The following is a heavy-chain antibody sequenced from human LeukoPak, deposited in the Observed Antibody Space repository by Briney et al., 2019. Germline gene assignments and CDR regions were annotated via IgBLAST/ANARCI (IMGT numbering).Heavy chain of an antibody. CDR1: GFTFSSYW. D-gene: IGHD3-3*01. CDR3: AKDTGRITIFGVAPVNWFDP. J-gene: IGHJ5*02. CDR2: INTDGSST. Sequence: PGGSLRLSCAASGFTFSSYWMHWVRQAPGKGLVWVSRINTDGSSTNYADSVKGRFTISRDNAKDTLYLQMNSLRAEDTAVYYCAKDTGRITIFGVAPVNWFDPWGQGTLVTVSS. V-gene: IGHV3-74*01.